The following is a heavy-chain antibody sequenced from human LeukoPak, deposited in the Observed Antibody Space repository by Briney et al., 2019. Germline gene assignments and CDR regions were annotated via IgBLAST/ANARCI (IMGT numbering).Heavy chain of an antibody. Sequence: SETLSLTCTVSGGSISSGSYYWSWIRQPAGKGLEWIGRIYTSGSTNYNPSLKSRVTISVDTSKNQFSLKLSSVAAADTAVYYCARDALVGATSDYWGQGTLVTVSS. J-gene: IGHJ4*02. CDR1: GGSISSGSYY. V-gene: IGHV4-61*02. CDR2: IYTSGST. CDR3: ARDALVGATSDY. D-gene: IGHD1-26*01.